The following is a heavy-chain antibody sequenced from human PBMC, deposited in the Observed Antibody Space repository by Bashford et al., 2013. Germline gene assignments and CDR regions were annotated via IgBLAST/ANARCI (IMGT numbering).Heavy chain of an antibody. V-gene: IGHV4-31*03. CDR1: VXPSAVWYY. D-gene: IGHD3-3*01. CDR2: IYYNGNT. J-gene: IGHJ6*02. Sequence: SETLSLTCTVSVXPSAVWYYWNWIRQHPGKGLEWIGHIYYNGNTYYNPSLESRITLSADTSKNQLSLKLSSVTAADTAVYYCARDGYYDFWSGYSPSYYGMDVWGQGTTGHRLL. CDR3: ARDGYYDFWSGYSPSYYGMDV.